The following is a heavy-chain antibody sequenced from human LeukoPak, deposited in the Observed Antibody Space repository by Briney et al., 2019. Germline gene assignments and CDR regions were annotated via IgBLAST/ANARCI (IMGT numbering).Heavy chain of an antibody. CDR3: ARDLSGDHFDY. CDR1: GYIFTAYY. D-gene: IGHD3-10*01. J-gene: IGHJ4*02. Sequence: ASVKVSCKASGYIFTAYYMQWVQQAPGQGLEWMGWINPNSGVTNYAQKFQGRVTMTRDTSISTAYMELSRLRSDDTAVYYCARDLSGDHFDYWGQGTLVTVSS. V-gene: IGHV1-2*02. CDR2: INPNSGVT.